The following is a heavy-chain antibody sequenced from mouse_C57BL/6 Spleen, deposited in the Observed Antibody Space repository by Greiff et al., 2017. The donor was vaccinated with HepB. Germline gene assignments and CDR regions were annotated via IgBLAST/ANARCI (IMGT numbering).Heavy chain of an antibody. CDR1: GFTFSSYA. CDR2: ISSGGDYI. V-gene: IGHV5-9-1*02. Sequence: EVMLVESGEGLVKPGGSLKLSCAASGFTFSSYAMSWVRQTPEKRLEWVAYISSGGDYIYYADTVKGRFTISRDNARNTLYLQMSSLKSEDTAMYYCTSITTVVADWYFDVWGTGTTVTVSS. J-gene: IGHJ1*03. D-gene: IGHD1-1*01. CDR3: TSITTVVADWYFDV.